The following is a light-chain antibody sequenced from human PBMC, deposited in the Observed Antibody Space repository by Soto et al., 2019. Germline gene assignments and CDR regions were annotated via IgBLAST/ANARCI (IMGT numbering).Light chain of an antibody. CDR3: QRYNNWPLT. CDR2: GAS. V-gene: IGKV3-15*01. J-gene: IGKJ4*01. CDR1: QGIGST. Sequence: EIVMTQSPATLSVSPGERATISCRASQGIGSTLAWYQQKPGQTPRLLIYGASTMATGVPSRFSGSGSGTEFTLTINSLQSEDFAVYYCQRYNNWPLTFGGGTKVEIK.